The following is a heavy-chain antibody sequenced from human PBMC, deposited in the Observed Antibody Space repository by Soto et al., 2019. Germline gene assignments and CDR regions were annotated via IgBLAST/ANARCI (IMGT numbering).Heavy chain of an antibody. CDR2: INHSGST. Sequence: QVQLQQWGAGLLKPSETLSLTCAVYGGSFSGYYWSWIRQPPGKGLEWIGEINHSGSTNYNPSRKSRVTISVDTAKNQFSLKLSSVTAADTAVYYCARNIADPEDYWGQGTLVTVSS. J-gene: IGHJ4*02. CDR3: ARNIADPEDY. D-gene: IGHD6-13*01. CDR1: GGSFSGYY. V-gene: IGHV4-34*01.